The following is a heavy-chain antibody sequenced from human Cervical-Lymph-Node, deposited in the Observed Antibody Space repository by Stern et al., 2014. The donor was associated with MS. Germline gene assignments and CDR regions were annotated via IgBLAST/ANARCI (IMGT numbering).Heavy chain of an antibody. CDR1: GLTFSTFG. CDR2: ISFDGSNS. J-gene: IGHJ5*02. CDR3: ARSGDTVEDTWFDP. V-gene: IGHV3-30*03. Sequence: VQLVESGGGVVQPGRSLRLSCADSGLTFSTFGMHWVRQAPGKGLEWVASISFDGSNSFYADSVKGRYTISRDNPRNSLYLQMNNLRIEDTAMYFCARSGDTVEDTWFDPWGQGTLVTVSS. D-gene: IGHD2-21*02.